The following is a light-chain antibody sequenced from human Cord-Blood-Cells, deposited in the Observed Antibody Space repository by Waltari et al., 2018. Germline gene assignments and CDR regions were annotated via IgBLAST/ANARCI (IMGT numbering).Light chain of an antibody. J-gene: IGLJ3*02. CDR2: EGN. CDR1: SSAVGSYNL. Sequence: QSALTQPASVSGSPGQSTTISCTGPSSAVGSYNLVSWYQQHPGKAPKLMIYEGNTRPSGVSNRFSGSKSGNTASLTISGLQAEDEADYYCCSYAGSSTWVFGGGTKLTVL. V-gene: IGLV2-23*01. CDR3: CSYAGSSTWV.